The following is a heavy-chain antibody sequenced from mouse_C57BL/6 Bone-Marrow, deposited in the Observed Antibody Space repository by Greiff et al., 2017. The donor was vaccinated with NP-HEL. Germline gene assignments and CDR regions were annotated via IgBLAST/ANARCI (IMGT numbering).Heavy chain of an antibody. CDR3: ARAREGD. Sequence: QVQLQQSGAELARPGASVKMSCKASGYTFTSYTMHWVTQRPGQGLEWIGYINPSSGYTKYNQKFKDKATLTADKSSSTAYMQLRSLTSEDSAVYYCARAREGDWGQGTTLTVSS. D-gene: IGHD3-3*01. CDR2: INPSSGYT. J-gene: IGHJ2*01. V-gene: IGHV1-4*01. CDR1: GYTFTSYT.